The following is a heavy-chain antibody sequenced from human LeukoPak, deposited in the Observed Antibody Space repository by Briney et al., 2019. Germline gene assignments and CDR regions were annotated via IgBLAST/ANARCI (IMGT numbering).Heavy chain of an antibody. CDR3: ARDETEFFPDGGGYSPDAFDV. J-gene: IGHJ3*01. Sequence: PGGSLRLSCATSGFSFSHYYMTWIRQAPGKGLECVSYISSSGTIKYYADSVKGRFTISRDNAKNSVDLQMNSLRAEDTAVYFCARDETEFFPDGGGYSPDAFDVWGQGTMVTVSS. CDR2: ISSSGTIK. V-gene: IGHV3-11*01. D-gene: IGHD3-22*01. CDR1: GFSFSHYY.